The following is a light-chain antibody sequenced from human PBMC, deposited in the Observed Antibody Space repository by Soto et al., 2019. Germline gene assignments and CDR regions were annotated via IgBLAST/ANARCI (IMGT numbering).Light chain of an antibody. CDR3: QHLKSYPLA. CDR2: AAS. Sequence: DIPMTQSPSSLSAFVGDRVTITCRASQDINNYLDWYQQKPGKAPKLLIHAASTLQSGVPSRFSGSGSGTDFTLTISSLQTEDFATYYCQHLKSYPLAFGPGTKVDI. CDR1: QDINNY. J-gene: IGKJ3*01. V-gene: IGKV1-9*01.